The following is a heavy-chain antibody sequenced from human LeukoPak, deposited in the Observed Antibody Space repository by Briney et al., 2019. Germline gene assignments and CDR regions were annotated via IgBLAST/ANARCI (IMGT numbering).Heavy chain of an antibody. Sequence: SETLSLTCTVSGGSISSSTYYWGWIRQPPGKGLEWIGSVYYTGNTYYNPSLKSRVTISVDTSKNQFSLKLSSVTAADTAVYYCATQLRFLEWLLGYWGQGTLVTVSS. CDR3: ATQLRFLEWLLGY. V-gene: IGHV4-39*01. J-gene: IGHJ4*02. CDR1: GGSISSSTYY. CDR2: VYYTGNT. D-gene: IGHD3-3*01.